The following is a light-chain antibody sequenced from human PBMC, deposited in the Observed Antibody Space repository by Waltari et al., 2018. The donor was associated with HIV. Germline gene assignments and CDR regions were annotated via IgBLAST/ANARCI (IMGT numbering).Light chain of an antibody. CDR3: CSYAGNYTLV. V-gene: IGLV2-11*01. CDR2: DVS. J-gene: IGLJ2*01. CDR1: SSNVGGYNN. Sequence: QSALTEPRTVSGSPGHSVTISGTGTSSNVGGYNNVTWYQHHPGQAPKFMIYDVSKRPSGVPDRFSGSKSGNTASLTISVLQAEDEADYYCCSYAGNYTLVFGGGTKLTVL.